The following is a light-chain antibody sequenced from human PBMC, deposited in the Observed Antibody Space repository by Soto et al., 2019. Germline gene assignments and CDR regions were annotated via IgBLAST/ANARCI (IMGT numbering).Light chain of an antibody. CDR2: EGS. Sequence: QSALTQPASVSRSPGQSITISCTGTSSDVGSYNLVSWYQQHPGKAPKLMIYEGSKRPSGVSNRFSGSKSGNTASLTISGLQAEDEADYYCCSYAGSSTSVFGGGTQLTVL. V-gene: IGLV2-23*01. J-gene: IGLJ7*01. CDR3: CSYAGSSTSV. CDR1: SSDVGSYNL.